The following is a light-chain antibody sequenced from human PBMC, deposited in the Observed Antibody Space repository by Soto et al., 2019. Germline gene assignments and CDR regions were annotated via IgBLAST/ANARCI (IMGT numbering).Light chain of an antibody. CDR2: DAS. Sequence: EIVVTQSPATLSLSPGERATLSCRASQSVGKYLVWYQQKPGQAPRLLLYDASYRATGIPARFSGSGSGTDFTLTINSLEPEDFAVYYCQQYGSSPQTFGQGTKVDIK. J-gene: IGKJ1*01. CDR3: QQYGSSPQT. CDR1: QSVGKY. V-gene: IGKV3-20*01.